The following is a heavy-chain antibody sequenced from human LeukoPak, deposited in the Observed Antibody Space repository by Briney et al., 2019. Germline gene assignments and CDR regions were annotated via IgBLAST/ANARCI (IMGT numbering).Heavy chain of an antibody. CDR2: IYSAGST. V-gene: IGHV3-53*01. J-gene: IGHJ4*02. D-gene: IGHD3-10*01. CDR3: AGGSGFRTFFGY. Sequence: GGSLRLSCAASGFTVSRNYMNWVRRAPGKGLEWVSVIYSAGSTYYADSVKGRFTISRDNSKNTLYLQMNSLRAEDTAVYYCAGGSGFRTFFGYWGQGTLVTVSS. CDR1: GFTVSRNY.